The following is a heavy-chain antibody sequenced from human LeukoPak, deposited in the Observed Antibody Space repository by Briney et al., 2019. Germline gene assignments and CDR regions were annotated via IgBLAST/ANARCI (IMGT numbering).Heavy chain of an antibody. D-gene: IGHD6-6*01. CDR1: GYTFIGYY. CDR2: INPNSGDT. V-gene: IGHV1-2*02. Sequence: AASVKVSCKASGYTFIGYYMHWVRQAPGQGLEWMGWINPNSGDTNYAQKFQGRFTMTRDTSTSTAFMELSRLRSDDTAVYYCAADRLSRADYMDFWGKGTTVIVSS. J-gene: IGHJ6*03. CDR3: AADRLSRADYMDF.